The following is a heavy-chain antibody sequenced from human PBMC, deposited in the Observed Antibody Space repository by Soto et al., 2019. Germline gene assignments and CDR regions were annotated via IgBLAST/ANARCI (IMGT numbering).Heavy chain of an antibody. D-gene: IGHD3-10*01. V-gene: IGHV3-66*01. Sequence: EVQLVESGGGLVQPGGSLRLSCAASGFTVSSNYMSWVRQAPGKGLEWVSVIYSGGSTYYADSVKGRFTISRDNSKNTLYLQMNSLRAEDTAVCYCARELASPGIVDWGQGTLVTVSS. J-gene: IGHJ4*02. CDR3: ARELASPGIVD. CDR1: GFTVSSNY. CDR2: IYSGGST.